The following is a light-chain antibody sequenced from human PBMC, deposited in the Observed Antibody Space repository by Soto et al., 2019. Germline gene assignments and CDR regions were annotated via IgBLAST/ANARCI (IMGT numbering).Light chain of an antibody. J-gene: IGKJ1*01. V-gene: IGKV3-11*01. CDR1: QSVSSY. CDR2: DAS. Sequence: EIVLTQSPGTLSLSPGERATLSCRASQSVSSYLAWYQQKPGQAPRLLIYDASTRATGISARFSGSGSGTDCTLTISSLEPEDFAVYYCQQRSNSSVPFGQGTKVEVK. CDR3: QQRSNSSVP.